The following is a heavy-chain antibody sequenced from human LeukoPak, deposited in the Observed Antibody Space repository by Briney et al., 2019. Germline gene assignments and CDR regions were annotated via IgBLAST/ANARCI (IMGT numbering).Heavy chain of an antibody. J-gene: IGHJ4*02. D-gene: IGHD3-10*01. CDR1: GYSFTSYW. Sequence: GESLKISCKGSGYSFTSYWIGWVRQMPGKGLEWMGIIYPGDSDTRYSPSFQGQVTISADKPISTAYLQWSSLKASDTAMYYCARSSVLWFGELLPIYFDYWGQGTLVTVSS. CDR2: IYPGDSDT. CDR3: ARSSVLWFGELLPIYFDY. V-gene: IGHV5-51*01.